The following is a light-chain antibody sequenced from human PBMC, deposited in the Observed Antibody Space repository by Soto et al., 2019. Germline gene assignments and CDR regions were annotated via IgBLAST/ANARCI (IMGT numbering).Light chain of an antibody. CDR2: DVN. Sequence: QSALTQPASVSGSPGQSITISCTGTSSDVGGYNYVSWYQHHPGKAPKIIIYDVNKRPSGVPDRFSGSKSGTSASLAISGLQSEDEADYYCAAWDDSLNGQVFGTGTKLTVL. CDR1: SSDVGGYNY. CDR3: AAWDDSLNGQV. V-gene: IGLV2-14*03. J-gene: IGLJ1*01.